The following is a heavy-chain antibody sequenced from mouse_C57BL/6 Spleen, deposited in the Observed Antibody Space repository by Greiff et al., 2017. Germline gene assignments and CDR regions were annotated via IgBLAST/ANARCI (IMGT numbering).Heavy chain of an antibody. D-gene: IGHD1-1*01. Sequence: EVQRVESGPGLVKPSQSLSLTCSVTGYSITSGYYWNWIRQFPGNKLEWMGYISYDGSNNYNPSLKNRISITRDTSKNQFFLKLNSVTTEDTATYYCVGSSYAMDYWGQGTSVTVSS. CDR1: GYSITSGYY. J-gene: IGHJ4*01. CDR2: ISYDGSN. V-gene: IGHV3-6*01. CDR3: VGSSYAMDY.